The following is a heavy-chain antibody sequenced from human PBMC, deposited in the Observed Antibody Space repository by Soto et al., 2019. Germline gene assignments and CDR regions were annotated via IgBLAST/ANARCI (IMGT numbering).Heavy chain of an antibody. Sequence: WGSLRLSCAASGFTFSSYEMNWVRQAPGKGLEWVSYISSSGSTIYYADSVKGRFTISRDNAKNSLYLQMNSLRAEDTAVYYCARDLSYTIAAAGTNYWGQGTLVTVSS. V-gene: IGHV3-48*03. CDR3: ARDLSYTIAAAGTNY. J-gene: IGHJ4*02. CDR1: GFTFSSYE. CDR2: ISSSGSTI. D-gene: IGHD6-13*01.